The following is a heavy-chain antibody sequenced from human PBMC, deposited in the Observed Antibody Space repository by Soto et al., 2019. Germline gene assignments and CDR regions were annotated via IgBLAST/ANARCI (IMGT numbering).Heavy chain of an antibody. V-gene: IGHV3-7*01. CDR1: GSALSSFW. D-gene: IGHD3-22*01. CDR3: TRNQVKADY. J-gene: IGHJ4*02. CDR2: IKGDGSEQ. Sequence: EVQLVESGGDLVQPGGSLRLSCVASGSALSSFWMTWVRQAPGKGLEWVAKIKGDGSEQNYVDSVRGRFTISRDNAKNSVYLQMNSLRVDDTAVYYCTRNQVKADYWGQGTLVTVSS.